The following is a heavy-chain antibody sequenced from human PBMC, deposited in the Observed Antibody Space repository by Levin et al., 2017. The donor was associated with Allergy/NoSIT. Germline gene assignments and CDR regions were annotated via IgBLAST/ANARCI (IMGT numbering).Heavy chain of an antibody. CDR1: GGSISSGGYY. J-gene: IGHJ2*01. Sequence: SQTLSLTCTVSGGSISSGGYYWSWIRQHPGKGLEWIGYIYYSGSTYYNPSLKSRVTISVDTSKNQFSLKLSSVTAADTAVYYCASASFGSSWIFDLWGRGTLVTVSS. CDR3: ASASFGSSWIFDL. D-gene: IGHD6-13*01. CDR2: IYYSGST. V-gene: IGHV4-31*03.